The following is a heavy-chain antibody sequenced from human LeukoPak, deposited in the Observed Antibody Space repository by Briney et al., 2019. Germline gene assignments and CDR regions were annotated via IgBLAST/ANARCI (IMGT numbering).Heavy chain of an antibody. CDR2: SGNT. CDR1: GASISSGAYH. CDR3: ARHFSRYSNYASAATSLDY. Sequence: SETLSLTCTVSGASISSGAYHWSWIRQPPGKGLEWIGYSGNTNYSPSLNSRVTISVDTSKNQFSLKLSSVTAADTAVYYCARHFSRYSNYASAATSLDYWGQGTLVTVSS. V-gene: IGHV4-30-4*01. D-gene: IGHD4-11*01. J-gene: IGHJ4*02.